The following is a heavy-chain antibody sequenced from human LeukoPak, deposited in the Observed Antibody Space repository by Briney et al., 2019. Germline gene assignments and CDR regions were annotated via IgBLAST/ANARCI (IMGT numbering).Heavy chain of an antibody. J-gene: IGHJ4*02. CDR1: GGTFSSYA. CDR2: IIPIFGTA. CDR3: AREVRGNGVCCHFDY. V-gene: IGHV1-69*05. Sequence: SVKASCKASGGTFSSYAISWVRQAPGQGLEWMGRIIPIFGTANYAQKFQGRVTITTDESTSTAYMELSSLRSEDTAVYYCAREVRGNGVCCHFDYWGQGTLATVSS. D-gene: IGHD2-8*01.